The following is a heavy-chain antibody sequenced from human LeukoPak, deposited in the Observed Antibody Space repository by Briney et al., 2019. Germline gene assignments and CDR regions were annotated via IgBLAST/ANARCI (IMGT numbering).Heavy chain of an antibody. CDR2: IYPGDSDT. CDR1: GYSFTSYW. V-gene: IGHV5-51*01. Sequence: GESQKISCKGSGYSFTSYWIGWVRQMPGKGLEWMGIIYPGDSDTRYSPSFQGQVTISADKSISTAYLQWSSLKASDTAMYYCARPRGDSSGWYYYFDYWGQGTLVTVSS. J-gene: IGHJ4*02. CDR3: ARPRGDSSGWYYYFDY. D-gene: IGHD6-19*01.